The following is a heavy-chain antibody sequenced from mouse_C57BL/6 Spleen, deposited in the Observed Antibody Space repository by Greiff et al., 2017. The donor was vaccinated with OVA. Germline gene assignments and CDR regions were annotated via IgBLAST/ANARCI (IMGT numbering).Heavy chain of an antibody. J-gene: IGHJ3*01. V-gene: IGHV5-6*01. CDR2: ISSGGSYT. Sequence: EVNLVESGGDLVKPGGSLKLSCAASGFTFSSYGMSWVRQTPDKRLEWVATISSGGSYTYYPGSVKGRFTISRDNAKNTLYLQMSSLKSEDTAMYYCARHGSTLPEGFAYWGQGTLVTVSA. D-gene: IGHD5-5*01. CDR3: ARHGSTLPEGFAY. CDR1: GFTFSSYG.